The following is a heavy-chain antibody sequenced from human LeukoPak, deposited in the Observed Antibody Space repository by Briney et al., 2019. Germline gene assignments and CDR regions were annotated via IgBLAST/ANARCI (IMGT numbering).Heavy chain of an antibody. V-gene: IGHV3-23*01. D-gene: IGHD3-22*01. CDR2: ISGSGGST. CDR3: AKYGEMGTNYYDSSGYRYYFDY. J-gene: IGHJ4*02. CDR1: GFTFSSYA. Sequence: QPGGSLRLSCAASGFTFSSYAMSWVRQAPGKGLEWVSAISGSGGSTYYADSVKGRFTISRDNSKNTLYLQMNSLRAEDTAVYYCAKYGEMGTNYYDSSGYRYYFDYWGQGTLVTVSS.